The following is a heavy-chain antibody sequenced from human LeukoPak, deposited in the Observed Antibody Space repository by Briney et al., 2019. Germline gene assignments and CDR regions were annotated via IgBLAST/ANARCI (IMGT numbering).Heavy chain of an antibody. CDR2: IYYSGST. CDR3: ARDKLGTNFDY. D-gene: IGHD6-6*01. J-gene: IGHJ4*02. V-gene: IGHV4-39*02. Sequence: PSETLSLTCTVSGGSISSSSYYWGWIRQPPGKGLEWIGRIYYSGSTYYNPSLKSRVTISVDTSKNQFSLKLSSVTAADTAVYYCARDKLGTNFDYWGQGTLVTVSS. CDR1: GGSISSSSYY.